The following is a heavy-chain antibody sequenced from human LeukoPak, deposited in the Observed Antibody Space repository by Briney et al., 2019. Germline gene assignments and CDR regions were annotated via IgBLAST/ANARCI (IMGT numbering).Heavy chain of an antibody. CDR2: INHSGST. V-gene: IGHV4-34*01. D-gene: IGHD1-26*01. J-gene: IGHJ5*02. Sequence: SETLSLTCAVYGGSFSGYYWSWIRQPPGKGLEWIGEINHSGSTNYNPSLKSRVTISVDTSKNQFSLKLSSATAADTAVYYCARGRYSGSYQDWFDPWGQGTLVTVSS. CDR1: GGSFSGYY. CDR3: ARGRYSGSYQDWFDP.